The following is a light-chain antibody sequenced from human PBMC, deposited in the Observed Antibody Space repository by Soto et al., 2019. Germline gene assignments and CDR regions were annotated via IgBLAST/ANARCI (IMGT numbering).Light chain of an antibody. Sequence: EIVMRQSPATLSVSPGERATLSCRASQSVNSNLAWYQQKPGQAPRLLIYGASTRATGIPAGFSGSGSGTEFTLTISSLQSEDVAVYYCQQYKNWPPYTFGQGTKLEIK. CDR3: QQYKNWPPYT. CDR2: GAS. CDR1: QSVNSN. V-gene: IGKV3-15*01. J-gene: IGKJ2*01.